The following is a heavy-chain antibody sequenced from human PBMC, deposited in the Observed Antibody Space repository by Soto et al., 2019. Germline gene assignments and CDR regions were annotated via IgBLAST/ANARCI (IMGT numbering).Heavy chain of an antibody. D-gene: IGHD3-10*01. CDR2: IKSKTDGGTT. CDR3: TTDPAMVREQYYYYYMDV. Sequence: GGSLRLSCAASGFTFSNAWMSWVRQAPGKGLEWVGRIKSKTDGGTTDYAAPVKGRFTISRDDSKNTLYLQMNSLKTEDTAVYYCTTDPAMVREQYYYYYMDVWGKGTTVTVSS. J-gene: IGHJ6*03. V-gene: IGHV3-15*01. CDR1: GFTFSNAW.